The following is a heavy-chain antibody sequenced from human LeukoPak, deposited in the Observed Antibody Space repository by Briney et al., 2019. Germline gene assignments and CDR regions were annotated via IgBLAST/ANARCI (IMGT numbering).Heavy chain of an antibody. D-gene: IGHD4-23*01. CDR1: GYTFTSYD. CDR3: AGYGGNKGIDP. V-gene: IGHV1-8*01. Sequence: ASVKVSCXASGYTFTSYDINWVRQATGQGLEWMGWMNPNSGNTGYAQKFQGRVTMTRDTSTSTAYMELSSLRSEDTAVYYCAGYGGNKGIDPWGQGTLVTVSS. J-gene: IGHJ5*02. CDR2: MNPNSGNT.